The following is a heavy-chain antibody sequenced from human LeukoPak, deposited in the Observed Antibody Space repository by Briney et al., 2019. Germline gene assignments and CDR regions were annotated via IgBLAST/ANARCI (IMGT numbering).Heavy chain of an antibody. D-gene: IGHD5-12*01. J-gene: IGHJ4*02. Sequence: SETLSLTCTVSGYSINSEDYWGWIRQTPGKGLEWIGSFYHRGSYYNPSLKSRITLLLDVSKNQFSLKLSSVTAADTAVYYCAKDRGYSGYDLFDYWGQGTLVTVSS. CDR1: GYSINSEDY. CDR3: AKDRGYSGYDLFDY. V-gene: IGHV4-38-2*02. CDR2: FYHRGS.